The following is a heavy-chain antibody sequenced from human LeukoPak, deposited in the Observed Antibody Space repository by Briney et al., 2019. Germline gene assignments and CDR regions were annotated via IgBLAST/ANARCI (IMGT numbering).Heavy chain of an antibody. CDR3: AKAADNRDIVVVPLFIRS. V-gene: IGHV1-46*01. Sequence: ASVKVSCKASGYTFTSYYMHWVRQAPGQGLEWMGIINPSGGSTSYAQKFQGRVTMTRDTSTSTVYMELSSLRSEDTALYYCAKAADNRDIVVVPLFIRSWGQGTLVTVSS. J-gene: IGHJ5*02. D-gene: IGHD2-2*01. CDR1: GYTFTSYY. CDR2: INPSGGST.